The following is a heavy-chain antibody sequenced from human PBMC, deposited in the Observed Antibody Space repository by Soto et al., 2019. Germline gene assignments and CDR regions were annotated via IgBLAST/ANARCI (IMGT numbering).Heavy chain of an antibody. D-gene: IGHD3-22*01. J-gene: IGHJ3*02. Sequence: EVQLVESGGGLVQPGESLRLSCSASGFTVSDYWMTWVRQAPWQGLEWVANIRKDESKKSYLDSVRGRFTVSRDNARNLLYLQMDSLRAEDTALYYCARDVSPGSGPYYDAFDIWGQGTMVTVSS. CDR2: IRKDESKK. V-gene: IGHV3-7*05. CDR1: GFTVSDYW. CDR3: ARDVSPGSGPYYDAFDI.